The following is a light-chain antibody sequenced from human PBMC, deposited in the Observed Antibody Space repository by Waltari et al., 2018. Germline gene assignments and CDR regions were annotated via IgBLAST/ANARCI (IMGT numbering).Light chain of an antibody. V-gene: IGLV2-14*01. Sequence: QSALTQPASVSGSPGQSITISCTGTSSAVGGYHHFSWYQHHPGKAPKLMIFEVTDRPSGVSNRFSGSKSGNTASLTISGLQAEDEADYYCSSYTTSNTWVFGGGTKVTVL. CDR1: SSAVGGYHH. CDR3: SSYTTSNTWV. J-gene: IGLJ3*02. CDR2: EVT.